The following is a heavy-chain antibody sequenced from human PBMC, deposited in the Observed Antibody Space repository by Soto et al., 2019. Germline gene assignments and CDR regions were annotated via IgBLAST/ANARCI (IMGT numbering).Heavy chain of an antibody. CDR1: GFTFSSYN. Sequence: EVQLVESGGGLVKPGGSLRLSCTASGFTFSSYNMNWVRQAPGKGLEWVSSISSSSNYIYYADSMKGRFTISRDNAKNSRYLEMNCLIAEDTAVYYCARENAYGDPNSFDYCGQGTLVTVSA. V-gene: IGHV3-21*02. J-gene: IGHJ4*02. CDR3: ARENAYGDPNSFDY. CDR2: ISSSSNYI. D-gene: IGHD4-17*01.